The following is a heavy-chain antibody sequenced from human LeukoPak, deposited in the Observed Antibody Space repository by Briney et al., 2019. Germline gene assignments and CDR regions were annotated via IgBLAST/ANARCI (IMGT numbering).Heavy chain of an antibody. CDR2: IYYSGST. J-gene: IGHJ4*02. CDR1: GDSMINSNYY. Sequence: SETLSLTCTVSGDSMINSNYYWGWIRQPPGKGLEWIGSIYYSGSTDYNPSLKSRVTMSVDTSKNQFSLKLSSVTAADTAVYYCARDGYYYDSSGYGLDYWGQGTLVTVSS. D-gene: IGHD3-22*01. V-gene: IGHV4-39*07. CDR3: ARDGYYYDSSGYGLDY.